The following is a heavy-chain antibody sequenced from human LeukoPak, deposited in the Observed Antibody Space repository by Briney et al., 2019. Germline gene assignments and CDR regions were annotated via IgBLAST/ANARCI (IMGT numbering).Heavy chain of an antibody. CDR2: MNPNSGDT. CDR1: GYTFISYD. J-gene: IGHJ6*03. CDR3: ARGGGGYSGYGGYYYYYMDV. Sequence: ASVKVSCKASGYTFISYDINWVRQANGQGLEWMGWMNPNSGDTGYAQKFQGRITMTRNTPISTAYMELSSLRSEDTAVYYCARGGGGYSGYGGYYYYYMDVWGKGTTVTVSS. V-gene: IGHV1-8*01. D-gene: IGHD5-12*01.